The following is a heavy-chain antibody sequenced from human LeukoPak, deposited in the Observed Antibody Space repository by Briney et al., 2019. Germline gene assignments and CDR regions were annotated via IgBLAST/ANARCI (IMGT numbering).Heavy chain of an antibody. Sequence: SQTQSLTCTVSGGSISGVDHSWSWIRQHPGKDLEWIGYIYYSGRTNYNPSLKSRVTISVDTSKNQFSLNLSSVTAADTAVYYCARVDYGGTSGYFDFWGQGALVTVSS. V-gene: IGHV4-31*03. CDR3: ARVDYGGTSGYFDF. CDR2: IYYSGRT. D-gene: IGHD4-23*01. J-gene: IGHJ4*02. CDR1: GGSISGVDHS.